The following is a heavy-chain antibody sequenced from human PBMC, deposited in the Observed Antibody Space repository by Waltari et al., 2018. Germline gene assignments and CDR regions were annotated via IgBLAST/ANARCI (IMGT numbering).Heavy chain of an antibody. J-gene: IGHJ6*03. CDR1: GGSISSYY. D-gene: IGHD4-4*01. CDR2: IYYSGST. Sequence: QVQLQESGPGLVKPSETLSLTCTVSGGSISSYYWSWIRQPPGTGLEWIGYIYYSGSTNYNPSLKSRVTISVDTSKNQFSLKLSSVTAADTAVYYCARALTDYSNSYYYYYMDVWGKGTTVTVSS. V-gene: IGHV4-59*01. CDR3: ARALTDYSNSYYYYYMDV.